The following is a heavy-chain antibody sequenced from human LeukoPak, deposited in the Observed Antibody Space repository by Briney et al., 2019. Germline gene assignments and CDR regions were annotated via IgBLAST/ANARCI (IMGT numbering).Heavy chain of an antibody. V-gene: IGHV1-3*01. CDR3: AATNPINRIQLWYTFDY. CDR2: INAGNGNT. CDR1: GYTFTSYA. D-gene: IGHD5-18*01. J-gene: IGHJ4*02. Sequence: ASVKVSCKASGYTFTSYAMHWVRQAPGQRLEWMGWINAGNGNTKYSQKFQGRVTITRDTSASTAYMELSSLRSEDTAVYYCAATNPINRIQLWYTFDYWGQGTLVTVSS.